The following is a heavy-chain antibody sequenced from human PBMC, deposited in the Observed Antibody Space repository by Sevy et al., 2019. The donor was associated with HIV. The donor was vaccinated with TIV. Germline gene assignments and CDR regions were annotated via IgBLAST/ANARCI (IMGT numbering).Heavy chain of an antibody. CDR1: GFTFSSYS. V-gene: IGHV3-48*01. J-gene: IGHJ5*02. Sequence: GGSLRLSCAASGFTFSSYSMNWVRQAPGKGLEWVSYISSSSSTIYYADSVKGRFTISRDNAKNSLYLQMNSLRAEETAVYYCAGEGGYSSSSRWFDPWGQGTLVTVSS. CDR3: AGEGGYSSSSRWFDP. CDR2: ISSSSSTI. D-gene: IGHD6-6*01.